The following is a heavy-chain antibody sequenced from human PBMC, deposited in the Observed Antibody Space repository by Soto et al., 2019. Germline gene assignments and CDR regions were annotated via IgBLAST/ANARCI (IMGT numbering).Heavy chain of an antibody. Sequence: ASVKVSCKASGYTFTGYYMHWVRQAPGQGLEWMGWINPNSGGTNYAQKFQGWVTMTRDMSISTAYMELSRLRSDDTAVYYCARQTGDGGVFDYWGQGTLVTVSS. CDR1: GYTFTGYY. V-gene: IGHV1-2*04. J-gene: IGHJ4*02. CDR3: ARQTGDGGVFDY. D-gene: IGHD7-27*01. CDR2: INPNSGGT.